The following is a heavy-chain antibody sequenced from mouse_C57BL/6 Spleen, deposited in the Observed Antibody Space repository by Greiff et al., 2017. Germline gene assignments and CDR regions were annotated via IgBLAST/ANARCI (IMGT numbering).Heavy chain of an antibody. V-gene: IGHV1-72*01. J-gene: IGHJ1*03. CDR3: ARGGYYGYCEG. CDR2: IDPNSGGT. CDR1: GYTFTSYW. D-gene: IGHD1-1*02. Sequence: QVQLQQPGAELVKPGASVKLSCKASGYTFTSYWMHWVKQRPGRGLEWIGSIDPNSGGTKYNAKFKSKATLTVDKPSSTAYMQLSSLTSADSEVYYCARGGYYGYCEGWGTGTTVTVAS.